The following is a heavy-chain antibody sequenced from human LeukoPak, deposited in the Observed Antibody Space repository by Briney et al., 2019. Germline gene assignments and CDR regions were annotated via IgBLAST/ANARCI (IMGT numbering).Heavy chain of an antibody. CDR3: ARGGLYCSGGSWSLWFEP. Sequence: KPSETRCLTCTVYGGSFSGYYWSWIRQPPGKGLEWIGEINHSGSTNYNPSLKSRVTISVDTSKNQFSLKLSSVTAADTAVYYCARGGLYCSGGSWSLWFEPWGQGPLDSVSS. CDR1: GGSFSGYY. CDR2: INHSGST. V-gene: IGHV4-34*01. J-gene: IGHJ5*02. D-gene: IGHD2-15*01.